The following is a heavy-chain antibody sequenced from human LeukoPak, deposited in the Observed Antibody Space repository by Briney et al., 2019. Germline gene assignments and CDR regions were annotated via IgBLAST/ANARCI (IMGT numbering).Heavy chain of an antibody. V-gene: IGHV4-34*01. D-gene: IGHD2-2*01. CDR2: INHSGST. J-gene: IGHJ4*02. Sequence: PSETLSLTCAVYGGSSSGYYWSWIRQPPGKGLEWIGEINHSGSTNYNPSLKSRVTISVDTSKNQFSLKLSSVTAADTAVYYCARGVRSSTSCYLDYWGQGTLVTVSS. CDR3: ARGVRSSTSCYLDY. CDR1: GGSSSGYY.